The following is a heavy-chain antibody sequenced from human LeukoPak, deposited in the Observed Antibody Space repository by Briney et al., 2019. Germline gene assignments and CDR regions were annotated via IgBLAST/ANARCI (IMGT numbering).Heavy chain of an antibody. CDR2: IYPDDSDA. Sequence: GESLKISCQGSGYTFTRYWIGWVRQLPGKGLEWMGIIYPDDSDARYSPSFQGHVTISADKSINTAYLQWSSVKASDTAMYYCVRHGDYDWNYDTDYWGQGTLVTVSS. D-gene: IGHD1-7*01. CDR1: GYTFTRYW. V-gene: IGHV5-51*01. J-gene: IGHJ4*02. CDR3: VRHGDYDWNYDTDY.